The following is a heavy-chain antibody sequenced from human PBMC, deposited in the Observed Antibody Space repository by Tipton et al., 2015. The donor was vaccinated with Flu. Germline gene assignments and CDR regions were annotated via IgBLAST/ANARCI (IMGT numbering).Heavy chain of an antibody. CDR3: ARHAKTGIDY. V-gene: IGHV4-59*08. D-gene: IGHD3-10*01. J-gene: IGHJ4*02. Sequence: GLVKPSETLSLTCTVSGGSISSYYWSWIRQPPGKGLEWIGYIYYSGSTNYNPSLKSRVTISVDTSKNQFSLTLSSVTAAETAVYYCARHAKTGIDYWGQGTLVTVSS. CDR1: GGSISSYY. CDR2: IYYSGST.